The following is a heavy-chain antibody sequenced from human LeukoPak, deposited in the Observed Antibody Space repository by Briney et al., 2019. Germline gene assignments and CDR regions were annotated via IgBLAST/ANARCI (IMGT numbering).Heavy chain of an antibody. CDR2: MNPNSGDT. CDR1: GGTFSSYA. CDR3: ARVPRRGDQFDP. D-gene: IGHD2-21*01. Sequence: ASVKVSCKASGGTFSSYAISWVRQAPGQGLEWMGWMNPNSGDTGYAQKFQGRVTMTSNTSINTAYMELSSLKSDDTAVYFCARVPRRGDQFDPWGQGTLVTVSS. J-gene: IGHJ5*02. V-gene: IGHV1-8*02.